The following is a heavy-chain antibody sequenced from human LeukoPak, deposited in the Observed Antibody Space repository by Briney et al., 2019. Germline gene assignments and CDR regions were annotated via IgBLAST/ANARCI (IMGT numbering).Heavy chain of an antibody. J-gene: IGHJ5*02. D-gene: IGHD2-8*01. V-gene: IGHV1-46*01. Sequence: ASAKVSCKASGYTLTNYYIHWVRQAPAQGPEWRGMVNPSGGGTIYAQRFQGRVSVTRDTSTSTVYMELSSLGSEDTAVYYCAREIPNAYWFDPWGQGTLVTVSS. CDR3: AREIPNAYWFDP. CDR2: VNPSGGGT. CDR1: GYTLTNYY.